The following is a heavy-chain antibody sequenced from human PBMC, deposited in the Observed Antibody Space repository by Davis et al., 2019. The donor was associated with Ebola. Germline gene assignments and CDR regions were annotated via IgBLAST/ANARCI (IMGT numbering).Heavy chain of an antibody. Sequence: PSETLSLTCTVSGGSISGNNAYWGWIRQPPGKALEWIGSVYYSGSTHYNPSLKSRLTISVDTSKNQFSLKLKSVTAADTAVYYCARNNSGIPFDYWGQGILVTVSS. V-gene: IGHV4-39*07. CDR2: VYYSGST. J-gene: IGHJ4*02. CDR3: ARNNSGIPFDY. CDR1: GGSISGNNAY. D-gene: IGHD3-10*01.